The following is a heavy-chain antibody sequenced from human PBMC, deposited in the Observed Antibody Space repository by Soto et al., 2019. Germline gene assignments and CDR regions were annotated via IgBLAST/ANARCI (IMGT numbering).Heavy chain of an antibody. V-gene: IGHV3-21*01. D-gene: IGHD2-15*01. CDR1: GFTFSSYS. Sequence: PGGSLRLSCSPSGFTFSSYSMNWVRQAPGKGLEWVSSISSSSSYIYYADSVKGRFTISRDNAKNSLYLQMNSLRAEDTAVYYCARVRLEISESYYYYGMDVWGQGTTVTVSS. CDR3: ARVRLEISESYYYYGMDV. CDR2: ISSSSSYI. J-gene: IGHJ6*02.